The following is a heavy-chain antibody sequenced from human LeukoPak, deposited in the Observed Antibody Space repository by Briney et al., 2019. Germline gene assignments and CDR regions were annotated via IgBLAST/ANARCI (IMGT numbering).Heavy chain of an antibody. CDR2: IYYSGST. J-gene: IGHJ6*02. CDR1: GGSFSGYY. CDR3: ARGRGYYGSATRLYYYGMDV. D-gene: IGHD3-10*01. V-gene: IGHV4-59*01. Sequence: PSETLSLTCAVYGGSFSGYYWSWIRQPPGKGLEWIGYIYYSGSTNYNPSLKSRVTISVDTSKNQFSLKLSSVTAADTAVYYCARGRGYYGSATRLYYYGMDVWGQGTTVTVSS.